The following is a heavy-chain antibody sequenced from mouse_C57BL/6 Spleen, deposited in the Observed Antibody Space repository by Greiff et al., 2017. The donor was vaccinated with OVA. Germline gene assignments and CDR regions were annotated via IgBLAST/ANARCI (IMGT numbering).Heavy chain of an antibody. D-gene: IGHD2-4*01. CDR2: IYPRDGST. CDR1: GYTFTSYD. J-gene: IGHJ4*01. CDR3: GGYDYGSMDY. V-gene: IGHV1-85*01. Sequence: VKVVESGPELVKPGASVKLSCKASGYTFTSYDINWVKQRPGQGLEWIGWIYPRDGSTTYNEKFKGKATLTVDTSSSTAYMELHSLTYEDAAVYYGGGYDYGSMDYWGQGTSVTVAS.